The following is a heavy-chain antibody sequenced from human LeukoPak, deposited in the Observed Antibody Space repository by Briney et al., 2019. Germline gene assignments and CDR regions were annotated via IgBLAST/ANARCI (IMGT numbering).Heavy chain of an antibody. V-gene: IGHV1-18*03. CDR3: ASLYSSAGGYFDY. J-gene: IGHJ4*02. CDR2: ISGYNDNR. CDR1: GYTFTTYS. D-gene: IGHD6-25*01. Sequence: GASVNVSCKASGYTFTTYSISWVRQAPAQGLEWMGCISGYNDNRKYAQKFQGRVTMTTDTTTSTAYMALRSLRSDDMAVYYCASLYSSAGGYFDYWGQGTLVTVSS.